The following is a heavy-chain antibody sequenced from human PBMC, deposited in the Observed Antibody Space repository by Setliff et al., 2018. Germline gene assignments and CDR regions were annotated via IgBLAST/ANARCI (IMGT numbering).Heavy chain of an antibody. CDR3: ASTQRGTSSEC. J-gene: IGHJ4*02. V-gene: IGHV3-7*03. CDR1: GFTFSNYW. D-gene: IGHD6-6*01. CDR2: IKQDGSEK. Sequence: QSGGSLRLSCAASGFTFSNYWMSWVRQAPGKGLEWVANIKQDGSEKYYVDSVKGRFTISRDNAKNSLYLQMNSLRAEDTAVYYCASTQRGTSSECWGQGTLVTVSS.